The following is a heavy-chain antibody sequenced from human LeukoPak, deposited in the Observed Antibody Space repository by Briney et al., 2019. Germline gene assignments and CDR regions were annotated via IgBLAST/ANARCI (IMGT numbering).Heavy chain of an antibody. Sequence: SETLSLTCAVYGGSFSCYYWSWIRHPPGKGLEWIGEINHSGNTNYNPSHKSRVTISVDTSKNQFSLKLSSVTAADTAVYYCARVHSNYLQLWLSHFDYWGQGTLVTVSS. CDR2: INHSGNT. CDR1: GGSFSCYY. D-gene: IGHD5-18*01. J-gene: IGHJ4*02. V-gene: IGHV4-34*01. CDR3: ARVHSNYLQLWLSHFDY.